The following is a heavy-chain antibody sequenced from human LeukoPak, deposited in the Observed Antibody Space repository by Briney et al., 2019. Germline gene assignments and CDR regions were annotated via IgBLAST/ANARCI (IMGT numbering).Heavy chain of an antibody. J-gene: IGHJ4*02. Sequence: GGSLRLSCAASGFTFSSHAMSWVRQAPGKGLEWASTITGSGGNTYYADSVKGRFTISRDNSESTLYLQMNTLRAEDTALYYCAKRGYYYESSGYYYFDYWGQGSLVTVSS. CDR2: ITGSGGNT. D-gene: IGHD3-22*01. CDR1: GFTFSSHA. V-gene: IGHV3-23*01. CDR3: AKRGYYYESSGYYYFDY.